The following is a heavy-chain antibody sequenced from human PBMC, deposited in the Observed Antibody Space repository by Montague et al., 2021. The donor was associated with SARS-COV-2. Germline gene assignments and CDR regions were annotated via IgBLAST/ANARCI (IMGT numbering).Heavy chain of an antibody. V-gene: IGHV4-59*01. CDR1: GASFTGYY. Sequence: SETLSLTCIVSGASFTGYYWSWIRQSPEKGLEYIGYVYYSGGTNYNPSLHSRVSMSFDTSKNQFSLTLTSVTAADTAVYYCASRGSRSKDMPTHRFDYWGQGTLVTVSS. CDR3: ASRGSRSKDMPTHRFDY. D-gene: IGHD2-2*01. J-gene: IGHJ4*02. CDR2: VYYSGGT.